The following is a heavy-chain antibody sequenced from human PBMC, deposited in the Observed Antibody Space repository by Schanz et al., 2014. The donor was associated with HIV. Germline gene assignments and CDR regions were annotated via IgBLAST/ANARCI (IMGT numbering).Heavy chain of an antibody. CDR1: GYSFTSYD. Sequence: QVHLVQSGAEVQKPGASVKVSCKASGYSFTSYDINWVRQATGQGLEWMGWVNPKSGNTGFAQKFQGRVTMTRNTSINTAYMEVSGLKSEDTAVYYCARKMSISNQWLRALYSNYGMDVWGQGTTVTVSS. D-gene: IGHD5-12*01. CDR3: ARKMSISNQWLRALYSNYGMDV. V-gene: IGHV1-8*02. J-gene: IGHJ6*02. CDR2: VNPKSGNT.